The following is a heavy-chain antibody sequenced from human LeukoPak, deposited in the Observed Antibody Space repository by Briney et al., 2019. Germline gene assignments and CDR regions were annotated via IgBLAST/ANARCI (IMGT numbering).Heavy chain of an antibody. J-gene: IGHJ4*02. V-gene: IGHV1-2*02. D-gene: IGHD3/OR15-3a*01. CDR2: VDANSGGT. CDR1: GYTFTGYY. Sequence: ASVKVSCKTSGYTFTGYYMHWVRLAPGQGLEWLGWVDANSGGTKYAQKFQGRVTMSRDTSISTVYLELSSLTSDDTAVYYCARDLFWTGYYYFDYWGQGTLVTVSS. CDR3: ARDLFWTGYYYFDY.